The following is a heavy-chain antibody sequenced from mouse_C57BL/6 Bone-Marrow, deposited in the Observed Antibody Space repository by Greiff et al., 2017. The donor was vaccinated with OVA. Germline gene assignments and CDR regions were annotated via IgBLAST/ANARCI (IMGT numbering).Heavy chain of an antibody. V-gene: IGHV1-50*01. CDR2: IDPSDSYT. Sequence: QVQLQQPGAELVKPGASVKLSCKASGYTFTSYWMQWVKQRPGQGLEWIGEIDPSDSYTNYNQKFKGKAILTVDTSSSTAYMQLSSLTSEDSAVYYCARTGTYWYFDVWGTGTTVTVSS. CDR3: ARTGTYWYFDV. D-gene: IGHD4-1*01. J-gene: IGHJ1*03. CDR1: GYTFTSYW.